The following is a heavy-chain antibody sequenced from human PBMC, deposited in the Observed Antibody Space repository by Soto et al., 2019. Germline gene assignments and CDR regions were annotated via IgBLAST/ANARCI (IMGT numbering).Heavy chain of an antibody. Sequence: GGSLRLSCSASGFTFSDYYMSWIRQAPGKGLEWVSYISSSGSTIYYADSVKGRFTISRDNAKNSLYLQMNSLRAEDTAVYYCARDWSAYDAFDIWGQGTMVTVSS. CDR2: ISSSGSTI. V-gene: IGHV3-11*01. CDR3: ARDWSAYDAFDI. J-gene: IGHJ3*02. CDR1: GFTFSDYY. D-gene: IGHD2-21*01.